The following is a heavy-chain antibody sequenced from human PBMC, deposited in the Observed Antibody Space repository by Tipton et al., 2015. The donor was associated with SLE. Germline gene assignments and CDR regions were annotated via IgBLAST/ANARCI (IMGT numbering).Heavy chain of an antibody. J-gene: IGHJ3*02. CDR2: IHYTGSA. V-gene: IGHV4-31*03. CDR3: AREVNTVGDSDAFDI. Sequence: TLSLTCIVSGGSISRGTYYWSWVRQLPGKGLEWISYIHYTGSAFYNPSLESRLITSIDISKNQFSLKLHSLSAADTAVYYCAREVNTVGDSDAFDIWGQGTIVTVSP. D-gene: IGHD5/OR15-5a*01. CDR1: GGSISRGTYY.